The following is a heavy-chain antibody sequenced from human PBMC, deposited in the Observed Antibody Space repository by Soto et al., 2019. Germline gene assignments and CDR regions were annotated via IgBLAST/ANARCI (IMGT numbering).Heavy chain of an antibody. Sequence: QVQLQESGPGLVKPSQTLSLTCSVSGGSISSGGYYWSWIRQHPGKGLAWIGYIHYSGSTYYNPSLKSRVTISVDTSKNQFSLKLSSVTAADTAVYYCARFTGMVNSYHYYGMDVWGQGTTVTVSS. J-gene: IGHJ6*02. CDR3: ARFTGMVNSYHYYGMDV. V-gene: IGHV4-31*03. CDR1: GGSISSGGYY. D-gene: IGHD5-18*01. CDR2: IHYSGST.